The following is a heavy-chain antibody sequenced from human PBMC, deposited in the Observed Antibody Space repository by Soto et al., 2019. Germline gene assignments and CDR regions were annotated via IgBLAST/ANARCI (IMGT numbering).Heavy chain of an antibody. Sequence: QVPLVQSGAEVKKPGASVKVSCKASGYTFTSYAMHWVRQAPGQRLEWMGWINAGNGNTKYSQKFQGRVTITRDTSASTAYMELSSLRSEDTAVYYCAREWFSSSWYVENWFDPWGQGTLVTVSS. J-gene: IGHJ5*02. CDR3: AREWFSSSWYVENWFDP. CDR2: INAGNGNT. CDR1: GYTFTSYA. D-gene: IGHD6-13*01. V-gene: IGHV1-3*01.